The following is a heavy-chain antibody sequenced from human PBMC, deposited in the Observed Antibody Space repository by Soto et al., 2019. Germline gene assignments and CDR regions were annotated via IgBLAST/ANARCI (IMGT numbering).Heavy chain of an antibody. CDR3: ARSPVYRSSWIVTRPYDTRRNGPDY. V-gene: IGHV1-46*03. Sequence: ASVKVSCKASGYTFTSYYMHWVRQAPGQGLEWMGIINPSGGSTSYAQKFQGRVTMTRDTSTSTVYMELSSLRSEDTAVYYCARSPVYRSSWIVTRPYDTRRNGPDYWG. CDR2: INPSGGST. D-gene: IGHD6-13*01. CDR1: GYTFTSYY. J-gene: IGHJ4*01.